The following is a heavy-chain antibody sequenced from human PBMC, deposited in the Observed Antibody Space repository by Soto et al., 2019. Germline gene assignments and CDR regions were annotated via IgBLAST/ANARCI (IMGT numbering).Heavy chain of an antibody. CDR3: ARLRLGEFRAFDI. Sequence: ASVKVSCKASGXPFTSYAMHWVRQAPGQRLEWMGWINAGNGNTKYSQKFQGRVTITRDTSASTAYMELSSLRSEDTAVYYCARLRLGEFRAFDIWGQGTMVTVSS. D-gene: IGHD3-16*01. J-gene: IGHJ3*02. CDR1: GXPFTSYA. CDR2: INAGNGNT. V-gene: IGHV1-3*01.